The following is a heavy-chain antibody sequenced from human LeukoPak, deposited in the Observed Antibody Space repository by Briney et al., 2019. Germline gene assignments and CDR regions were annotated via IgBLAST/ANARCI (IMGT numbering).Heavy chain of an antibody. CDR3: ARLAAAVLLGAFDI. D-gene: IGHD4/OR15-4a*01. V-gene: IGHV4-4*09. J-gene: IGHJ3*02. Sequence: AETLSLTCTVSGCCLSTYCLDWIRQPPGKGLEWIGYIHTSGSSNQNPSLTRQVTISLDTSRNEYSLRLSSVTAADTAVYYCARLAAAVLLGAFDIWGQGTIVTVSS. CDR1: GCCLSTYC. CDR2: IHTSGSS.